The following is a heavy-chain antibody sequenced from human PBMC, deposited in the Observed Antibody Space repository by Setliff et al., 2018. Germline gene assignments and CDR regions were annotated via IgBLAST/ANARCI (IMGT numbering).Heavy chain of an antibody. CDR2: INHSGST. Sequence: SETLSLTCAVYGGSFSGYYWSWIRQPPGKGLEWIGEINHSGSTNYNPSLKSRVTISVDTAKNQFSLKLSSVTAADTAVYYCARDEGSSYFYGMDVWGQGTTVTVSS. D-gene: IGHD6-13*01. CDR3: ARDEGSSYFYGMDV. CDR1: GGSFSGYY. V-gene: IGHV4-34*01. J-gene: IGHJ6*02.